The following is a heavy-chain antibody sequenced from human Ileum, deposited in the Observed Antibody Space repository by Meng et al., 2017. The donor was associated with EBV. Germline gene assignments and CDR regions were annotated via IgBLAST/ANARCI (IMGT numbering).Heavy chain of an antibody. J-gene: IGHJ4*02. D-gene: IGHD5-18*01. CDR1: GGSVSISSYY. Sequence: QVQLPESGQGLVKPSETLSLTCTGSGGSVSISSYYWSWIRQPPGKGLEWIGYIYYSGTTNYNPSLESRVTISVDTSKNQFSLKLRSVAASDTAVYYCARGWDTAMDSGWGQGTLVTVSS. CDR2: IYYSGTT. CDR3: ARGWDTAMDSG. V-gene: IGHV4-61*01.